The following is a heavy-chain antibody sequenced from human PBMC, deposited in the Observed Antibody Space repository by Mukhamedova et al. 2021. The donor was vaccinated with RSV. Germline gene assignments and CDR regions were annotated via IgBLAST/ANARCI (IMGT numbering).Heavy chain of an antibody. V-gene: IGHV3-15*01. CDR2: IKSKTDGGTT. CDR3: TTDGIVVVVAAESYWFDP. J-gene: IGHJ5*02. Sequence: APGKGLEWVGRIKSKTDGGTTDHAAPVKGRFTISRDDSKNTLYLQMNSLKTEDTAVYYCTTDGIVVVVAAESYWFDPWGQGTLVT. D-gene: IGHD2-15*01.